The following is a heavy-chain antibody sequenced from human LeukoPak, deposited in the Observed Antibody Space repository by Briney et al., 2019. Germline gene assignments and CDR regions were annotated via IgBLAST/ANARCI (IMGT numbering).Heavy chain of an antibody. CDR2: INPNSGGT. D-gene: IGHD2-15*01. V-gene: IGHV1-2*02. CDR3: ARDAVDRSWLTGYCSGGSCFPGGGYMDV. Sequence: ASVKVSCKASGYTFTGYYMHWVRQAPGQGLEWMGWINPNSGGTNYAQKFQGRVTMTRDMSTSTVYMELSSLRSEDTAVYYCARDAVDRSWLTGYCSGGSCFPGGGYMDVWGKGTTVTVSS. CDR1: GYTFTGYY. J-gene: IGHJ6*03.